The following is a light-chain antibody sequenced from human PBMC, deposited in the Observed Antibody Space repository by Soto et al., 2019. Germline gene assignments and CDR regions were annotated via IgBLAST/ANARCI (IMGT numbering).Light chain of an antibody. CDR1: QSVSSN. CDR3: QQYNNWPPGVL. Sequence: EIVMTQSPATLSVSPGERATLSCRASQSVSSNLAWYQQKPGQAPRLLIYGASTRATGIPARFSGSGSGTEFTLTISSLQSEDFAVFYCQQYNNWPPGVLFGQENKEEIK. CDR2: GAS. J-gene: IGKJ1*01. V-gene: IGKV3-15*01.